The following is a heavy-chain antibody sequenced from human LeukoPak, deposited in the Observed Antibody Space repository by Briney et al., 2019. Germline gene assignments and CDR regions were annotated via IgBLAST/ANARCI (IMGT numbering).Heavy chain of an antibody. V-gene: IGHV4-61*02. Sequence: SETLSLTCTVSGGSISSGSYYWSWIRQPAGKGLEWIGRIYTSGSTNYNPSLKSRVTISVDTSKNQFSPKLSSVTAADTAVYYSARGSRGGSFDPWGQGTLVTVSS. CDR1: GGSISSGSYY. J-gene: IGHJ5*02. D-gene: IGHD3-10*01. CDR2: IYTSGST. CDR3: ARGSRGGSFDP.